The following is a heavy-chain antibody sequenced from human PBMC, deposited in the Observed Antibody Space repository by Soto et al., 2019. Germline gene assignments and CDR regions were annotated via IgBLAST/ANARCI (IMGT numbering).Heavy chain of an antibody. D-gene: IGHD3-22*01. Sequence: PSETLSLTCAVYGGSFSGYYWSWIRQPPGKGLEWIGEINHSGSTNYNPSLKSRVTISVDTSKNQFSLKLSSVTAADTAVYYCARGPHYYDSSGYYSYRGIDYWGQGTLVTVSS. CDR3: ARGPHYYDSSGYYSYRGIDY. CDR2: INHSGST. CDR1: GGSFSGYY. V-gene: IGHV4-34*01. J-gene: IGHJ4*02.